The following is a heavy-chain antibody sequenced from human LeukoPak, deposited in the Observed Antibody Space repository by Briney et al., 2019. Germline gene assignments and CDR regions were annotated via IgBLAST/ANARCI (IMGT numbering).Heavy chain of an antibody. D-gene: IGHD3-22*01. J-gene: IGHJ1*01. CDR2: IKSDGKT. V-gene: IGHV3-74*01. CDR3: ARAPSEAGGYYPEYFRH. Sequence: GGSLRLSCEASGFTFSRYWMHWVRQAPGKGLVWVSRIKSDGKTNYADSVKGRFTISRDNAKNTVSLQMDSLRAEDTGVYYCARAPSEAGGYYPEYFRHWGQGTLVTVSS. CDR1: GFTFSRYW.